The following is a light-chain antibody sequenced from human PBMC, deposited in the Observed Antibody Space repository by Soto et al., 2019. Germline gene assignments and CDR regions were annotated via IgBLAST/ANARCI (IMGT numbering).Light chain of an antibody. CDR1: QSVSSY. V-gene: IGKV3-20*01. Sequence: EIVWTQSPGTLFFSPGERATLSCRASQSVSSYLAWYQQKPGQAPRLLIYGASSRATGIPDRFSGSGSGTDFTLTISRLEPEDFAVYYCQQYGSSPITFGQGTRLEIK. CDR2: GAS. J-gene: IGKJ5*01. CDR3: QQYGSSPIT.